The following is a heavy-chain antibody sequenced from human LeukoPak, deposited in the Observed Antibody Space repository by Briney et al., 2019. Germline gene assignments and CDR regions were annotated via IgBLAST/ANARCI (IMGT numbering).Heavy chain of an antibody. CDR3: ARTNRRVVVPTLYDPTNYGMDV. CDR1: GGSISSYY. CDR2: IYYSRST. J-gene: IGHJ6*02. Sequence: SETLSLTCTVSGGSISSYYWSWIRQPPGKVLEWIGYIYYSRSTNYNPSLKSRVTISVDTSKNQFSLKLSSVTAADAAVYYCARTNRRVVVPTLYDPTNYGMDVWGQGTTVTVSS. D-gene: IGHD2-21*01. V-gene: IGHV4-59*01.